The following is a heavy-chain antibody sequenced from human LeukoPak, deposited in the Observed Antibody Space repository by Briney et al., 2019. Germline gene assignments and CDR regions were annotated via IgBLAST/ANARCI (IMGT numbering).Heavy chain of an antibody. CDR3: ARSYCSGGSCYSDYYGMDV. Sequence: SETLSLTCTVSGGSISSYYWSWIRQPPGKGLEWIGYIYYSGSTNYNPSLKSRVTISVDTSKNQFSPKLSSVTAADTAVYYCARSYCSGGSCYSDYYGMDVLGQGTTVTVSS. J-gene: IGHJ6*02. V-gene: IGHV4-59*08. CDR2: IYYSGST. CDR1: GGSISSYY. D-gene: IGHD2-15*01.